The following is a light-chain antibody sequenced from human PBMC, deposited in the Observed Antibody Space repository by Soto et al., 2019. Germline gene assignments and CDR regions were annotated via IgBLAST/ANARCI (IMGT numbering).Light chain of an antibody. J-gene: IGKJ1*01. Sequence: EVVLTQSPGTVSLSPGERATLSCRASQSVTSNYLAWYQQKPGQAPRLLIYAASSRATGIPDRFSGRGSGTEFTLGISRLETEECAVYYCQQYGSSVTWTFGQGTKVEIK. CDR3: QQYGSSVTWT. CDR2: AAS. CDR1: QSVTSNY. V-gene: IGKV3-20*01.